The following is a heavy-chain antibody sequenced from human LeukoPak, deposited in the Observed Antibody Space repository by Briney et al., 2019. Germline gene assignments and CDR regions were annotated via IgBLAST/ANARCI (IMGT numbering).Heavy chain of an antibody. D-gene: IGHD3-16*02. CDR3: ARALDDYVWGSYRYYYDY. J-gene: IGHJ4*02. CDR1: GFTFSSYW. Sequence: GGSLRLPCAASGFTFSSYWMSWVRQAPGKGLEWVANIKQDGSEKYYVDSVKGRFTISRDNAKNSLYLQMNSLRAEDTAVYYCARALDDYVWGSYRYYYDYWGQGTLVTVSS. CDR2: IKQDGSEK. V-gene: IGHV3-7*01.